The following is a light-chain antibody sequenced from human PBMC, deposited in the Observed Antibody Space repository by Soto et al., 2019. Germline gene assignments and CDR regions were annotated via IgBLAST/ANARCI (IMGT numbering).Light chain of an antibody. CDR2: EVD. V-gene: IGLV2-8*01. CDR3: SSYAGSNIYV. Sequence: QSVLTQPPSASGSPGQSVTLSCTGTSSDVGGYNYVSWYQQHPGKAPKLMIYEVDKRPSGVPDRFSGSKSGNTASLTVSGLQAEDEADYYCSSYAGSNIYVFGTGTRSPS. CDR1: SSDVGGYNY. J-gene: IGLJ1*01.